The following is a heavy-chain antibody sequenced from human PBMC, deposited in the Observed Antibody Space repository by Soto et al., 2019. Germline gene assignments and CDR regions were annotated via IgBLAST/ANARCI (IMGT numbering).Heavy chain of an antibody. J-gene: IGHJ4*02. CDR3: ARDGCRSGGSCYTSFIY. V-gene: IGHV1-69*01. CDR1: GGTFSSYA. CDR2: IIPIFGTA. D-gene: IGHD2-15*01. Sequence: QVQLVQSGAEVKKPGSSVKVSCTASGGTFSSYAISWVRQAPGQGLEWMGGIIPIFGTANYAQKFQGRVTITADESTSTAYMELSSLRSEDTAVYYCARDGCRSGGSCYTSFIYWGQGTLVTVSS.